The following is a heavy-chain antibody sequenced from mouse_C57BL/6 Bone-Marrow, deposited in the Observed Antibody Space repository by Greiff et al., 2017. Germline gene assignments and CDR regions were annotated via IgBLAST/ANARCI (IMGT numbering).Heavy chain of an antibody. V-gene: IGHV5-9*01. Sequence: EVKVVESGGGLVKPGGSLKLSCAASGFTFSSYTMSWVRQTPEKRLEWVATISGGGGNTYYPDSVKGRFTISRDNAKNTLYLQMSSLRSEDTALYYCARLYDSYAMDYWGQGTSVTVSS. J-gene: IGHJ4*01. CDR3: ARLYDSYAMDY. CDR2: ISGGGGNT. D-gene: IGHD1-3*01. CDR1: GFTFSSYT.